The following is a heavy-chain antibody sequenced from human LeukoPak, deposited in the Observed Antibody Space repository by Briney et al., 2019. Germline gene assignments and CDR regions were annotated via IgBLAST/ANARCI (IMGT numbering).Heavy chain of an antibody. CDR2: ISGSGGST. CDR1: GFTFNNNV. CDR3: VKQRGD. D-gene: IGHD3-10*01. J-gene: IGHJ4*02. Sequence: GGSLRLSCAASGFTFNNNVMTWVRQAPGKGLEWVSSISGSGGSTYYADSVKGRFTISRDNSKDTLYLQMNSLRVEDTAVYYCVKQRGDWGQGTLVTVSS. V-gene: IGHV3-23*01.